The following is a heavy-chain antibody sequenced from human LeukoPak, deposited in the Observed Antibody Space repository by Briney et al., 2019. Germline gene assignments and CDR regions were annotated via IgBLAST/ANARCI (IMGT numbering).Heavy chain of an antibody. CDR3: ARDGAAGSFDY. J-gene: IGHJ4*02. CDR1: GGSISSYY. Sequence: PSETLSLTCTVSGGSISSYYWSWIRQPPGEGLEWIGYIYYSGSTNYNPSLKSRVTISVDTSKNQFSLKLSSVTAADTAVYYCARDGAAGSFDYWGQGTLVTVSS. V-gene: IGHV4-59*01. D-gene: IGHD6-13*01. CDR2: IYYSGST.